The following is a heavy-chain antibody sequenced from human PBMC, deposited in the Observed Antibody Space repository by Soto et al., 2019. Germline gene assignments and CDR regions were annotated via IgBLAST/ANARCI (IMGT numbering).Heavy chain of an antibody. V-gene: IGHV1-2*04. CDR1: GYTFTGYY. Sequence: QVQLVQSGAEVKKPGASVKVSCKASGYTFTGYYMHWVRQAPGQGLEWMGWINPNSGGTNYAQKFQGWVTMTRDTSISTAYMELSRLRSDDTAVYYCARETVAGRYYDYGMDVWGQGTTVTVSS. CDR3: ARETVAGRYYDYGMDV. CDR2: INPNSGGT. D-gene: IGHD6-19*01. J-gene: IGHJ6*02.